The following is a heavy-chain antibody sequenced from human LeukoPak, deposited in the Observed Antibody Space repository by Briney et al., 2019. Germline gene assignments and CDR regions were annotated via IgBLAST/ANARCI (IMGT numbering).Heavy chain of an antibody. D-gene: IGHD6-13*01. Sequence: SEPLSLTCTASGGSISSYYWSWIRKPPGKGLERIGYIYYSGSTNYNPSLKSRVTISVDTSKNTSSLKLSSLTAADTAVYYCAKRVGYRSSWYPGRYYFYGMDGWRQGATVTVSS. CDR2: IYYSGST. CDR3: AKRVGYRSSWYPGRYYFYGMDG. V-gene: IGHV4-59*12. J-gene: IGHJ6*02. CDR1: GGSISSYY.